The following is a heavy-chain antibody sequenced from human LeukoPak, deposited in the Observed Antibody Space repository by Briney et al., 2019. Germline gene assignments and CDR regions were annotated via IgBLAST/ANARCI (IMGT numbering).Heavy chain of an antibody. CDR3: AREGCSSTSSTNRFFDY. J-gene: IGHJ4*02. CDR2: IKQDGSEK. V-gene: IGHV3-7*01. D-gene: IGHD2-2*01. Sequence: GGSLRLSCAASGFTFSSYWMSWVRQAPGKGLEWVANIKQDGSEKYYVDSVKGRFTISRDNAKNSMYLQMNSLRAEDTAVYYCAREGCSSTSSTNRFFDYWGQGTLVTVSS. CDR1: GFTFSSYW.